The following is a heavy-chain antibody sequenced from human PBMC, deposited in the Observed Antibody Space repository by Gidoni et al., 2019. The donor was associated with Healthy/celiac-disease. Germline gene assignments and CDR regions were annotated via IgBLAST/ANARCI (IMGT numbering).Heavy chain of an antibody. CDR1: GGSLSSGGYY. V-gene: IGHV4-31*03. CDR2: IYYSGST. Sequence: QVQLQESGPGLVKPSQPLSLTCPVPGGSLSSGGYYWSWIRQHTGKGLEWIGYIYYSGSTYYNPSLKSRVTISVDTSKNQFSLKLSSVTAADTAVYYCASRTSYYYYMDVWGKGTTVTVSS. D-gene: IGHD2-2*01. CDR3: ASRTSYYYYMDV. J-gene: IGHJ6*03.